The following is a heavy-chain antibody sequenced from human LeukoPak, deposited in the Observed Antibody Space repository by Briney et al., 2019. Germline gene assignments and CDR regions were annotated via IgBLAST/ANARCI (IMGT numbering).Heavy chain of an antibody. D-gene: IGHD3-22*01. Sequence: PSETLSLTCTVSGGSISNYYWSWIRKPPGKGLEWIEFIYYGGSTTYNPSLKSRPTISVDTSKNQFSLKLSSVTAADTAVYYCARGTMMVGPWGQGTLVTVSS. CDR1: GGSISNYY. J-gene: IGHJ5*02. CDR2: IYYGGST. CDR3: ARGTMMVGP. V-gene: IGHV4-59*01.